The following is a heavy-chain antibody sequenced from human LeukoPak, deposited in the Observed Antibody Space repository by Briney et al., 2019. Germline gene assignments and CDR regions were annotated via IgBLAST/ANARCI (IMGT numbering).Heavy chain of an antibody. CDR1: GYTFTSYG. CDR3: ARDLSTYYDFWSGYPDDAFDI. D-gene: IGHD3-3*01. V-gene: IGHV1-18*01. J-gene: IGHJ3*02. CDR2: ISAYNGNT. Sequence: GASVKVSCKASGYTFTSYGISWVRQAPGQGLEWMGWISAYNGNTNYAQKLQGRVTMTTDTSTSTAYMELRSLRSDDTAVYYCARDLSTYYDFWSGYPDDAFDIWGQGTMVTVSS.